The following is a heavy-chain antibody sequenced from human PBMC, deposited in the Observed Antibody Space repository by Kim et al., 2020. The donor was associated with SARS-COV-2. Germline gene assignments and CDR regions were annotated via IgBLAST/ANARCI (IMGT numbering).Heavy chain of an antibody. CDR1: GFTFSSYA. D-gene: IGHD5-18*01. CDR3: ARELQLWSRGDY. CDR2: ISYDGSNK. V-gene: IGHV3-30*04. J-gene: IGHJ4*02. Sequence: GGSLRLSCAASGFTFSSYAMHWVRQAPGKGLEWVAVISYDGSNKYYADSVKGRFTISRDNSKNTLYLQMNSLRAEDTAVYYCARELQLWSRGDYWGQGTLVTVSS.